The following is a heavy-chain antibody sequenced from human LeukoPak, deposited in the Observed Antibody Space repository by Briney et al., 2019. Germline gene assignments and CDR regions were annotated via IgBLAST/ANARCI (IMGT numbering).Heavy chain of an antibody. V-gene: IGHV4-59*01. J-gene: IGHJ4*02. CDR2: IYYSGST. CDR3: ARGGDYYDSSGYYYDY. Sequence: SETLSLTCTVSGGSISCYYWSWIRQPPGKGLEWIGYIYYSGSTNYNPSLKSRVTISVDTSKNQFSLKLSSVTAADTAVYYCARGGDYYDSSGYYYDYWGQGTLVTVSS. D-gene: IGHD3-22*01. CDR1: GGSISCYY.